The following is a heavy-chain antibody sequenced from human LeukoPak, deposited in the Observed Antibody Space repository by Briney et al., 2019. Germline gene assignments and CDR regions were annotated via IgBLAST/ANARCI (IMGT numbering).Heavy chain of an antibody. V-gene: IGHV5-51*01. CDR1: GYSFTTYW. CDR3: ARQVAYTSGRTFDF. D-gene: IGHD6-19*01. J-gene: IGHJ4*02. Sequence: GESLKISCRGSGYSFTTYWIGWVRQMPGIGLEWMGIIYPGDSDSRYSPSFQGQVTISADKSISTAYLQWSSLKASDTAMYYCARQVAYTSGRTFDFWGQGTLVTVSS. CDR2: IYPGDSDS.